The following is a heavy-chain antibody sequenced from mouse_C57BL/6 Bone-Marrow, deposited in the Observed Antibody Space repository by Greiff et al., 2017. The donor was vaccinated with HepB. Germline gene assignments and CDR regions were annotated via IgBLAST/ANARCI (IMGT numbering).Heavy chain of an antibody. CDR1: GFTFSSYA. D-gene: IGHD2-3*01. Sequence: VTLMESGGGLVKPGWSLKLSCAASGFTFSSYAMSWVRQTPVQWLEWVATIIDGGSYTYYPDNVKGRFTISRDNAKNNLYLQMSHLKSEDTAMYYCARDGLLLDFDYWGQGTTLTVSS. CDR2: IIDGGSYT. CDR3: ARDGLLLDFDY. V-gene: IGHV5-4*01. J-gene: IGHJ2*01.